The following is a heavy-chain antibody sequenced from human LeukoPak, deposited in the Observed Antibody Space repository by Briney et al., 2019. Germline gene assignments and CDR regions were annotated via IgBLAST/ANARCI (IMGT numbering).Heavy chain of an antibody. J-gene: IGHJ6*02. CDR2: ISYDGSNK. Sequence: GGSLTLSCAASGFTFSSYAMHWVRQAPGKGLVWVAVISYDGSNKYYADSVKGRFTISRDNSKNTLYLQMNSLRAEDTAVYYCARASDYDFWSGPLYGMDVWGQGTTVTVSS. CDR3: ARASDYDFWSGPLYGMDV. V-gene: IGHV3-30-3*01. CDR1: GFTFSSYA. D-gene: IGHD3-3*01.